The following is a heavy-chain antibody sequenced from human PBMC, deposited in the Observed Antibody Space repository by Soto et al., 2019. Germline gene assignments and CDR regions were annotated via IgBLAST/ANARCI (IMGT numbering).Heavy chain of an antibody. V-gene: IGHV1-2*04. D-gene: IGHD6-13*01. CDR3: PRVIGESAAGLHYYVLHA. J-gene: IGHJ6*04. CDR1: GYTFTGYY. CDR2: INPNSGGT. Sequence: ASVKVSCKASGYTFTGYYMHWVRQAPGRGLEWMGWINPNSGGTNYAQKFQGWVTMTRDTSISTAYMELSRLSSDDPSVSYWPRVIGESAAGLHYYVLHAWGKGSTVTVYS.